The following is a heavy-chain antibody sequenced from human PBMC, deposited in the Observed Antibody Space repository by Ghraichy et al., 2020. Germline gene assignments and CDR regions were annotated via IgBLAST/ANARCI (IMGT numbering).Heavy chain of an antibody. D-gene: IGHD3-16*01. CDR2: IYYSGST. J-gene: IGHJ3*02. CDR1: GGSISSYY. CDR3: ARGGRWGADDAFDI. Sequence: ESLNNSCTVSGGSISSYYWSWIRQPPGKGLEWIGYIYYSGSTNYNPSLKSRVTISVDTSKNQFSLKLSSVTAADTAVYYCARGGRWGADDAFDIWGQGTMVTVSS. V-gene: IGHV4-59*01.